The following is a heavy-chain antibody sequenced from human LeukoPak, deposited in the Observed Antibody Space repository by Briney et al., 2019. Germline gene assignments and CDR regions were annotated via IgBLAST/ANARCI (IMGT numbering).Heavy chain of an antibody. V-gene: IGHV3-30*18. J-gene: IGHJ4*02. CDR2: ISYDGKNE. D-gene: IGHD5-24*01. CDR1: GFTFSNFG. CDR3: AKRMAVDYFNY. Sequence: GGSLRLSCAASGFTFSNFGMHWVRQAPGKGLEWVAVISYDGKNEYYTDSVKGRFTISRDNAKNTLYLQMNSLRAEDTAVYYCAKRMAVDYFNYWGQGTLVTVSS.